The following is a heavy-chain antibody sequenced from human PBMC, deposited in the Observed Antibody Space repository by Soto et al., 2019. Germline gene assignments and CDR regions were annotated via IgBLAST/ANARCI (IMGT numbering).Heavy chain of an antibody. D-gene: IGHD3-22*01. CDR1: GFTFSSYE. J-gene: IGHJ3*02. CDR2: ISSSGSTI. V-gene: IGHV3-48*03. Sequence: SLRLSCAASGFTFSSYEMNWVRQAPGKGLEWVSYISSSGSTIYYADSVKGRFTISRDNAKNSLYLQMNSLRDEDTAVYYCARGHYYDSSGYYSPPAFDIWGQGTMVTVSS. CDR3: ARGHYYDSSGYYSPPAFDI.